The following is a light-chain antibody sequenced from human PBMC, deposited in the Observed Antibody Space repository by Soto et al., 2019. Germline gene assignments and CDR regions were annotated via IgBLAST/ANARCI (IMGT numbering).Light chain of an antibody. Sequence: QSALTQPRSVSGSPGQSVTISCTGTSSDVGGYNYVSWYQQHPGKAPKLMIYDVSERPSGVPDRFYGSKSGNTASLTISGLQAEDEADYYCCSYAGSSYTMVFGGGTKVTVL. CDR3: CSYAGSSYTMV. J-gene: IGLJ2*01. CDR1: SSDVGGYNY. CDR2: DVS. V-gene: IGLV2-11*01.